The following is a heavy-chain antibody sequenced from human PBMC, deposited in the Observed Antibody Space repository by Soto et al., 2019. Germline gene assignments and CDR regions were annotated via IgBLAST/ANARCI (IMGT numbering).Heavy chain of an antibody. V-gene: IGHV3-30-3*01. CDR3: ARDDGRGSSGGWRYYYYGMDV. CDR2: ISYDGSNK. CDR1: GFTFSSYA. J-gene: IGHJ6*02. D-gene: IGHD6-6*01. Sequence: QVQLVESGGGVVQPGRSPRLSCAASGFTFSSYAMHWVRQAPGKGLEWVAVISYDGSNKYYADSVKGRFTISRDNSKNTLYLQMNSLRAEDTAVYYCARDDGRGSSGGWRYYYYGMDVWGQGTTVTVSS.